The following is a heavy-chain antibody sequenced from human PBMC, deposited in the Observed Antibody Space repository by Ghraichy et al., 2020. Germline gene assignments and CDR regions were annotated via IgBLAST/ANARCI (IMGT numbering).Heavy chain of an antibody. CDR1: GFTFSDYW. CDR3: ARGGDDYMEAIY. CDR2: IRQDGSVK. Sequence: GGSLRLSCAASGFTFSDYWMTWVRQAPGKGLEWVANIRQDGSVKFCVDSVKGRFTISRDNAKNSLYLQMNSLRADDTALYYCARGGDDYMEAIYWGQGTLVTVSS. D-gene: IGHD4/OR15-4a*01. V-gene: IGHV3-7*01. J-gene: IGHJ4*02.